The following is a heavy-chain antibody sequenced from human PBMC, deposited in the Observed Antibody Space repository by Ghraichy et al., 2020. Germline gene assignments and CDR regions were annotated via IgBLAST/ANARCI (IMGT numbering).Heavy chain of an antibody. V-gene: IGHV3-48*02. Sequence: GGSLRLSCATSGFTFSSFRMDWVRQAPGKGLEWVSYISTDGTTQYADSVKGRFTISRDNAKNSLYLQMTSLRDEDTAVYYCARDPYGDYKYGGTDYWGRGTLVSVSS. CDR1: GFTFSSFR. CDR3: ARDPYGDYKYGGTDY. D-gene: IGHD4-17*01. J-gene: IGHJ4*02. CDR2: ISTDGTT.